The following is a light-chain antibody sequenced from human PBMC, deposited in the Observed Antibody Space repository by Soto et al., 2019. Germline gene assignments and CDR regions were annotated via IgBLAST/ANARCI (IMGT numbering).Light chain of an antibody. J-gene: IGLJ1*01. CDR2: ENN. V-gene: IGLV1-40*01. CDR1: SSNIGAGYE. CDR3: QSYDSSLSGYG. Sequence: QSVLTQPPSVSEAPGQRVTISCTGSSSNIGAGYEAHWYQQVPGTAPKLLIYENNKRPSGVPDRFSGSKSGTSASLAITGLQAEDEAESYCQSYDSSLSGYGFGTGTKVTV.